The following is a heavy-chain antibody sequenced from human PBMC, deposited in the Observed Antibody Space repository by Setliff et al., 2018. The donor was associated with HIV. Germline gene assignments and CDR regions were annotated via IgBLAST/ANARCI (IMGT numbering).Heavy chain of an antibody. CDR3: ARQVSDAFDV. Sequence: GGSLRLSCAASGFTFSSYWMHWVRQAPGKGLEWVARINTYGGSTTYADSVKGRLSISRDNAKDALYLQMNSLRVEDTAVYYCARQVSDAFDVWGQGTMVTVSS. V-gene: IGHV3-74*01. D-gene: IGHD1-20*01. J-gene: IGHJ3*01. CDR1: GFTFSSYW. CDR2: INTYGGST.